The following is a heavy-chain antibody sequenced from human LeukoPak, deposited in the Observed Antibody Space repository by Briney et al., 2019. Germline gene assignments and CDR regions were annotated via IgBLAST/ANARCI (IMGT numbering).Heavy chain of an antibody. CDR3: ARGSGRAAAGTGDY. Sequence: GGSLGLSCAASGFTFSSYSMNWVRQAPGKGLEWVSSISSSSSYIYYADSVKGRFTISRDNAKNSLYLQMNSLRAEDTAVYYCARGSGRAAAGTGDYWGQGTLVTVSS. J-gene: IGHJ4*02. CDR1: GFTFSSYS. CDR2: ISSSSSYI. D-gene: IGHD6-13*01. V-gene: IGHV3-21*01.